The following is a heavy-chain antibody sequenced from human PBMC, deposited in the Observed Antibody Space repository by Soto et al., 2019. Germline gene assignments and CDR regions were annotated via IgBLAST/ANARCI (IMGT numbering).Heavy chain of an antibody. CDR2: IYHSGTT. Sequence: QVQLQESGPGLVKPSETLSLTCTVSGASFSRGGYYWSWIRQHPGKGLEWIGYIYHSGTTSYNPSLKRRVFISLDTSKNQFSLKLRSVTAADTAVYYCAREGALGNFEYWGQGTLVTVSS. CDR1: GASFSRGGYY. J-gene: IGHJ4*02. D-gene: IGHD3-16*01. CDR3: AREGALGNFEY. V-gene: IGHV4-31*03.